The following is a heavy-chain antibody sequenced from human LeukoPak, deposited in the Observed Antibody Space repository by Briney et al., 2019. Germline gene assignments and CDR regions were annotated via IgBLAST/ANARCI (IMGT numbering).Heavy chain of an antibody. CDR2: ISGSGGST. CDR1: GFTFSSYA. V-gene: IGHV3-23*01. J-gene: IGHJ3*02. D-gene: IGHD3-22*01. Sequence: TGGSLRLSCAASGFTFSSYAMSWVRQAPGKGLEWVSAISGSGGSTYYADSVKGRFTISRDNSKNTLYLQMNSLRAEDTAVYYCARGHTRRGLVVVVGQDAFDIWGQGTMVTVSS. CDR3: ARGHTRRGLVVVVGQDAFDI.